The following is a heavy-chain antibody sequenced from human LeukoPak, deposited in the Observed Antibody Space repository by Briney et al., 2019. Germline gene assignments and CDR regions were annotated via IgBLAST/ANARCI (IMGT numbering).Heavy chain of an antibody. CDR3: AKVSDIVVVVAAFGY. V-gene: IGHV3-23*01. CDR2: ISGSGGST. CDR1: GFTFSSYA. Sequence: GGSLRLSCAASGFTFSSYAMGWVRQAPGKGLEWVSAISGSGGSTYYADSVKGRFTISRDNSKNTLYLQMNSLRAEDTAVYYCAKVSDIVVVVAAFGYWGQGTLVTVSS. J-gene: IGHJ4*02. D-gene: IGHD2-15*01.